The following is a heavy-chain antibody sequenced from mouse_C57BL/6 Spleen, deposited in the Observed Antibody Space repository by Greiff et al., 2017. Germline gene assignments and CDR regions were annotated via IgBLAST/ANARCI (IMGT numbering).Heavy chain of an antibody. CDR2: IYPRDGST. J-gene: IGHJ4*01. D-gene: IGHD1-1*01. CDR1: GYTFTSYD. Sequence: QVQLQQSGPELVKPGASVKLSCKASGYTFTSYDINWVKQRPGQGLEWIGWIYPRDGSTKYNEKFKGKATLTVDTSSSTAYMGLHSLTSEDSAVYFCARPPYYGSGGLYAMDYWGQGTSVTVSS. V-gene: IGHV1-85*01. CDR3: ARPPYYGSGGLYAMDY.